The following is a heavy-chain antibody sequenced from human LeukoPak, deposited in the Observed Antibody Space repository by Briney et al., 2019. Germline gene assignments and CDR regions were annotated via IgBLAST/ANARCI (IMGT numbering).Heavy chain of an antibody. CDR2: IYYSGST. CDR3: ARDRAPPVAY. J-gene: IGHJ4*02. V-gene: IGHV4-59*01. Sequence: PSETLSLTCTVSGGSISSYYWSWIRQPPGKGLEWIGYIYYSGSTNYNPSLKSRVTISVDTSKNQFSLKLSSVTAADTAVYYCARDRAPPVAYWGQGPLVTVS. CDR1: GGSISSYY.